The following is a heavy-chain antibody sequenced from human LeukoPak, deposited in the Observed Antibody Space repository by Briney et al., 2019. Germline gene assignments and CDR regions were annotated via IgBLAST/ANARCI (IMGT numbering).Heavy chain of an antibody. CDR1: GFTFSSYA. D-gene: IGHD3-22*01. V-gene: IGHV3-30-3*01. CDR3: ARVGGPYDSSGVPIDY. CDR2: ISYDGSNR. Sequence: GGSLRLSCAASGFTFSSYAMHWVHQAPGKGLEWVAVISYDGSNRYYADSVKGRFTISRDNSKNTLYLQMNSLRAEDTAVYYCARVGGPYDSSGVPIDYWGQGTLVTVSS. J-gene: IGHJ4*02.